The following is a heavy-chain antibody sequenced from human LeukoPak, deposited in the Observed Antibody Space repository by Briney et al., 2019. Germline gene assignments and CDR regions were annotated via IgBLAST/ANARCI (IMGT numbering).Heavy chain of an antibody. CDR1: GFTFTSYW. D-gene: IGHD6-19*01. V-gene: IGHV3-7*03. CDR3: ARDLSGWSVTNFGMDV. Sequence: PGGSLRLSCAVSGFTFTSYWMNWVRQAPGKGLEWVANINQDGSEKYYVDSLKGRFTISGDNTKNSVFLQMNSLRAEDTAVYYCARDLSGWSVTNFGMDVWGQGTTVTVSS. CDR2: INQDGSEK. J-gene: IGHJ6*02.